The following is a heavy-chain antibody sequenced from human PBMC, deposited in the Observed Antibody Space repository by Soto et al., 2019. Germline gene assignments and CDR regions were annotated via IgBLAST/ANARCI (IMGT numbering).Heavy chain of an antibody. V-gene: IGHV1-2*02. D-gene: IGHD3-3*01. J-gene: IGHJ3*02. Sequence: QLHLVQSGAVVKKPGASVTVSCSASGYPVTAYYMHWVRQAPGRGLEWMGGINPATGAAKYTQTFQGRVTMTRDTSTSTVFMELGGLTSEDTAVFYCARGGGVGVAGSAGFDMWGQGTLVNVSS. CDR3: ARGGGVGVAGSAGFDM. CDR2: INPATGAA. CDR1: GYPVTAYY.